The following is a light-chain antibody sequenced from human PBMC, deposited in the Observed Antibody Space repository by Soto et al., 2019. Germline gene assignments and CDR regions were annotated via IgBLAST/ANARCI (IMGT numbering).Light chain of an antibody. V-gene: IGLV8-61*01. CDR3: VLYMGSGIWV. CDR2: STN. J-gene: IGLJ7*01. Sequence: QTVVTQEPSFSVSPGGTVILTCALSSGSVSSSNYPSWYQQTPGQAPRTLIYSTNTRSSRVPDRFSGSILGNKAALTITGAQADDESDYFCVLYMGSGIWVFGGGTQLTVL. CDR1: SGSVSSSNY.